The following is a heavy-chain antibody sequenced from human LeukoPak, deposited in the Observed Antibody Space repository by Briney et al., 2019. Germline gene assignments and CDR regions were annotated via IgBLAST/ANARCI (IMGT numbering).Heavy chain of an antibody. CDR1: GFPFSSYL. CDR2: IWYDGSNK. Sequence: GKSLRLSCAASGFPFSSYLMHWVRQAPGKGLEWVAVIWYDGSNKYYADSVKGRFTISRDNSKNPLYLQMNSLRAEDTAVYYGARDPYCSSTSCYGENWFDPWGQGTLVTVSS. J-gene: IGHJ5*02. CDR3: ARDPYCSSTSCYGENWFDP. D-gene: IGHD2-2*01. V-gene: IGHV3-33*01.